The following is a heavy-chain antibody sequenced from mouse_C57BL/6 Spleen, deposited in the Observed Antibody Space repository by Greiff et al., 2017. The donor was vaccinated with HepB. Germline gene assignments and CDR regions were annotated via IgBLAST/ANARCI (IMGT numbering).Heavy chain of an antibody. V-gene: IGHV1-15*01. CDR1: GYTFTDYE. CDR3: TRRDSNYVYYAMDY. CDR2: IDPETGGT. Sequence: LVESGAELVRPGASVTLSCKASGYTFTDYEMHWVKQTPVHGLEWIGAIDPETGGTAYNQKFKGKAILTADKSSSTAYMELRSLTSEDSAVYYCTRRDSNYVYYAMDYWGQGTSVTVSS. J-gene: IGHJ4*01. D-gene: IGHD2-5*01.